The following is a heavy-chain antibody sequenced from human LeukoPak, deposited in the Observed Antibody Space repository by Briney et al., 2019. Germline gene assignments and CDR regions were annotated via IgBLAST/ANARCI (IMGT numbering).Heavy chain of an antibody. CDR1: GGSISSSSYY. J-gene: IGHJ3*02. CDR2: IYYSGST. CDR3: ARDPITMIVVVTPGAFDI. D-gene: IGHD3-22*01. V-gene: IGHV4-39*07. Sequence: SETLSLTCTVSGGSISSSSYYWGWIRQPPGKGLEWIGSIYYSGSTYYNPSLKSRVTISVDTSKNQFSLKLSSVTAADTAVYYCARDPITMIVVVTPGAFDIWGQGTMVTVSS.